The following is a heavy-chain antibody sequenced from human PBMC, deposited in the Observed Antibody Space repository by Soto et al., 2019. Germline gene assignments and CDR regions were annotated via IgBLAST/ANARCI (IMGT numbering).Heavy chain of an antibody. V-gene: IGHV4-61*01. D-gene: IGHD3-3*01. CDR1: GGSVSSGRYY. Sequence: PSETLSLTCTVSGGSVSSGRYYWSWIRQPPGKGREWIGYIYYSGSTNYNPSLKSRVTISVDTSKNQFSLKLSSVTAADTAVYYCARGNDRITIFGLVPIGNYYYGMDVWGQGTTVTVSS. J-gene: IGHJ6*02. CDR2: IYYSGST. CDR3: ARGNDRITIFGLVPIGNYYYGMDV.